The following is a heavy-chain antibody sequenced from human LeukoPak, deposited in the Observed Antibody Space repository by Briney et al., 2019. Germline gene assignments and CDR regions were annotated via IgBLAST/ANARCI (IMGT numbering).Heavy chain of an antibody. CDR3: ARDGRSTYVDY. CDR2: INPNSGGT. Sequence: GASVKVSCKASGYTFTGYYMHWVRQAPGQRPEWMGWINPNSGGTNYAQKFQGRVTITRDTSISTAYMDLSRLRSVDTAVYYCARDGRSTYVDYWGQGTLVTVSS. J-gene: IGHJ4*02. V-gene: IGHV1-2*02. CDR1: GYTFTGYY. D-gene: IGHD2-2*01.